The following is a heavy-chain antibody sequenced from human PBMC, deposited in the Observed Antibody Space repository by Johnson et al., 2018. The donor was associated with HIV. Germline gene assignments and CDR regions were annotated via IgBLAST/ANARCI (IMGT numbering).Heavy chain of an antibody. J-gene: IGHJ3*02. CDR3: AKDRIRAVAGIPDAFDI. V-gene: IGHV3-23*04. CDR2: ISGGVGDT. CDR1: GFIFSSYS. Sequence: VQLVESGGGLVQPGGSLRLSCAASGFIFSSYSMSWVRQAPGKGLEWVSSISGGVGDTYYADSVKGRFIISRDNSRNTLYLQMNSLTVEATALYYCAKDRIRAVAGIPDAFDIWGQGTMVIASS. D-gene: IGHD6-19*01.